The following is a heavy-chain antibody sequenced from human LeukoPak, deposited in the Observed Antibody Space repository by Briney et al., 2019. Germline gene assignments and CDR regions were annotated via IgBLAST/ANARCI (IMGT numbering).Heavy chain of an antibody. Sequence: SETLSLTCAVYGGSFSGYYWRWIRQPPGKGREWIGSIYYSGSTYYNPSLKSRVTISVDTSKNQFFLKLSSVTAEDTAVYYCAIHSVMVVTANFDGGSQGTLVTVSA. J-gene: IGHJ4*02. V-gene: IGHV4-59*05. CDR1: GGSFSGYY. D-gene: IGHD2-21*02. CDR3: AIHSVMVVTANFDG. CDR2: IYYSGST.